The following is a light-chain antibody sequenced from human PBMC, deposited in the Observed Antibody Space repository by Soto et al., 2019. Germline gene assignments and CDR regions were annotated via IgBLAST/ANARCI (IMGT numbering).Light chain of an antibody. CDR1: SSNIGSNT. J-gene: IGLJ2*01. V-gene: IGLV1-44*01. CDR2: SNN. Sequence: QSVLTQPPSASGTPGQRVTISCSGSSSNIGSNTVSWYQQLPGTAPKLLIYSNNRRPSGVPDRFSGSKSGTSASLAISVLQSEDEADYYCAAWDDSLNGVVFGGGTKLTVL. CDR3: AAWDDSLNGVV.